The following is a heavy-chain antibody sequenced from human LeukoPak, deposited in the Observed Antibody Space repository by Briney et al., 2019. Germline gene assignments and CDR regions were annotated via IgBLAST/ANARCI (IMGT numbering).Heavy chain of an antibody. CDR1: GFTFSSYG. V-gene: IGHV3-30*02. D-gene: IGHD2-15*01. Sequence: GGSLRLSCAASGFTFSSYGMHWVRQAPGKGLEWVAFIRYDGSNKYYAYSVKGRFTISRDNSKNTLYLQMNSLRAEDTAVYYCAKDGYCSGGSCYSDAFDIWGQGTMVSVSS. CDR2: IRYDGSNK. CDR3: AKDGYCSGGSCYSDAFDI. J-gene: IGHJ3*02.